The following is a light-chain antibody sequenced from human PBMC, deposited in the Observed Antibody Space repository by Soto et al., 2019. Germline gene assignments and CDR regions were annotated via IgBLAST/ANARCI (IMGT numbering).Light chain of an antibody. J-gene: IGLJ2*01. CDR1: SSNLGAGYD. Sequence: QSVLTQPPSVSGAPGQRVTISCTGSSSNLGAGYDVHWYQEFPGTAPKLLIYDNDSRPSGVPDRFSGSKSGTSASLAITGLQAEXXAXXYCQSYDXXNDHAIFGGGTKLTVL. CDR2: DND. V-gene: IGLV1-40*01. CDR3: QSYDXXNDHAI.